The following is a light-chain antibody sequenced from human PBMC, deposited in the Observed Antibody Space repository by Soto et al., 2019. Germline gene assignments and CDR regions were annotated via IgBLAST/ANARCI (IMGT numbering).Light chain of an antibody. CDR2: DVS. CDR1: SSDVGAYNY. J-gene: IGLJ1*01. Sequence: QSALTQPASVSGSPGQSITISCTGTSSDVGAYNYVSWYQQHPGKAPKLMIYDVSNRPSGVSNRFSGSKSGNTASLTISGLQAEVEADYYCSSYTSSNTYVFGTGTKVTVL. V-gene: IGLV2-14*03. CDR3: SSYTSSNTYV.